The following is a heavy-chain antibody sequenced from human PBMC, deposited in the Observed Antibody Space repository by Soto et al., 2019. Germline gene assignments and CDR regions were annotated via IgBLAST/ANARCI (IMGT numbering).Heavy chain of an antibody. D-gene: IGHD1-26*01. J-gene: IGHJ3*02. CDR1: GGTFSSYA. Sequence: GASVKVSCKASGGTFSSYAISWVRQAPGQGLEWMGGIIPIFGTANYAQKFQGRVTITADESTSTAYMELSSLRSEDTAVYYCARVERDGYYDDAFDIWGQGTMVTVSS. V-gene: IGHV1-69*13. CDR2: IIPIFGTA. CDR3: ARVERDGYYDDAFDI.